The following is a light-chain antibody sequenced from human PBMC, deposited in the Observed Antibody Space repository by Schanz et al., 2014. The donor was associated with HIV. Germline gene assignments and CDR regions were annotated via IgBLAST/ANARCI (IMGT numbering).Light chain of an antibody. CDR1: SSDVGTYNY. V-gene: IGLV2-14*03. Sequence: QSALTQPASVSGSPGQSITISCTGTSSDVGTYNYVSWYQQHPGKAPKLMIFDVSNRPSGVSNRFSGSKSGNTASLTISGLQAEDEADYYCSSYTSSNTLAVVFGGGTKLTVL. CDR2: DVS. CDR3: SSYTSSNTLAVV. J-gene: IGLJ2*01.